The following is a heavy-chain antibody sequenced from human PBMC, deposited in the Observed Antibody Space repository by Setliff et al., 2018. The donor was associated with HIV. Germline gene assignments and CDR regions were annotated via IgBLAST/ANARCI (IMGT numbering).Heavy chain of an antibody. Sequence: LRLSCAASGFTFSSYPMTWVRQAPGKGLEWVSAISGSGGSTYYADSVKGRFTISRDNSKNTLYLQMNSLRAEDTAVYYCAREGGVKQWLAQDYYYYYMDVWGKGTTVTVSS. CDR2: ISGSGGST. J-gene: IGHJ6*03. D-gene: IGHD6-19*01. CDR3: AREGGVKQWLAQDYYYYYMDV. CDR1: GFTFSSYP. V-gene: IGHV3-23*01.